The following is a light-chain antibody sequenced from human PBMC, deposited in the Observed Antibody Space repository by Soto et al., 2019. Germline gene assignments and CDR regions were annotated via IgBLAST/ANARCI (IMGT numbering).Light chain of an antibody. V-gene: IGLV2-14*01. CDR1: SGDVGGYNY. J-gene: IGLJ2*01. Sequence: QSALTQPASVSGSPGQSITISCTGTSGDVGGYNYVSWYQQHPGKAPKLMIYDVSNRPSGVSNRFSGSKSGNTASLTISGLQAEDEADYYCSSYTSSSTLGVFGGRTKLTVL. CDR2: DVS. CDR3: SSYTSSSTLGV.